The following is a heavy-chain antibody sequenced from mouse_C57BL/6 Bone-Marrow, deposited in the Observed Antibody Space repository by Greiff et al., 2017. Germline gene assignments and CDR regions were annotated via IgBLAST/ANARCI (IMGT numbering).Heavy chain of an antibody. V-gene: IGHV1-52*01. J-gene: IGHJ3*01. CDR3: SRSDYDGVFFSY. D-gene: IGHD2-4*01. CDR1: GYTFTSYW. Sequence: QVHVKQPGAELVRPGSSVKLSCKASGYTFTSYWMHWVKQRPIQGLEWIGNIDPSDSETHYNQKFKDKATLTVDKSSSTASMQLSSLTSADSAVYYCSRSDYDGVFFSYWGQGTLVTVSA. CDR2: IDPSDSET.